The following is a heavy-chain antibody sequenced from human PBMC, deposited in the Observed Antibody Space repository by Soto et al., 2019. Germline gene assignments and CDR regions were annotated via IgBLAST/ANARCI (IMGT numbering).Heavy chain of an antibody. CDR2: ISRDATET. CDR3: ARGDTASRAFDY. V-gene: IGHV3-23*01. CDR1: GITFTDHA. Sequence: PGGSLRLSCAASGITFTDHAMRWVRQAPGKGLEWVSSISRDATETFYADSVKGRFIISRDTSKNTLYLQLTSLRAEDTAIYYCARGDTASRAFDYWGQGTLVTVSS. J-gene: IGHJ4*02.